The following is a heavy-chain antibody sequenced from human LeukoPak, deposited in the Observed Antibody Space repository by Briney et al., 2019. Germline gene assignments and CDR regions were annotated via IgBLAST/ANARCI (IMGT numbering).Heavy chain of an antibody. CDR3: ARDWGDIVVVPAAIGLAYYFDY. CDR1: GYTFTGYY. V-gene: IGHV1-2*02. Sequence: ASVKVSCKASGYTFTGYYMHWVRQAPGQGLEWMGWINPNSGGTNYAQKFQGRVTMTRDTSISTAYMELSRLRSDDTAVYYCARDWGDIVVVPAAIGLAYYFDYWGQGTLVTVSS. D-gene: IGHD2-2*01. CDR2: INPNSGGT. J-gene: IGHJ4*02.